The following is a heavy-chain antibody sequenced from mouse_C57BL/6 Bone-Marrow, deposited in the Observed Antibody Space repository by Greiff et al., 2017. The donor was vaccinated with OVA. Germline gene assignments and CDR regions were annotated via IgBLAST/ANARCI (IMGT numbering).Heavy chain of an antibody. D-gene: IGHD2-5*01. CDR3: SSNYYYFDY. J-gene: IGHJ2*01. CDR1: GYTFTDYE. CDR2: IDPETGGT. V-gene: IGHV1-15*01. Sequence: QVQLQQSGAELVRPGASVTLSCKASGYTFTDYEMHWVKQTPVHGLEWIGAIDPETGGTAYNQKFKGKAILTADKSSSTAYMELRSLTSEDSAVYYCSSNYYYFDYWGQGTTLTDSS.